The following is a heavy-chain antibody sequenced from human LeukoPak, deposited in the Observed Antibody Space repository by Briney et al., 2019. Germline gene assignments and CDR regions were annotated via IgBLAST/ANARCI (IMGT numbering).Heavy chain of an antibody. Sequence: SSVKVSCKASGGTFSSYAISWVRQAPRQGLEWMGRIIPIFGTANYAQKFQGRVTITTDESTSTAYMELSSLRSEDTAVYYCARVTGTFYYYYYMDVWGKGTTVTVSS. V-gene: IGHV1-69*05. D-gene: IGHD1/OR15-1a*01. CDR3: ARVTGTFYYYYYMDV. J-gene: IGHJ6*03. CDR2: IIPIFGTA. CDR1: GGTFSSYA.